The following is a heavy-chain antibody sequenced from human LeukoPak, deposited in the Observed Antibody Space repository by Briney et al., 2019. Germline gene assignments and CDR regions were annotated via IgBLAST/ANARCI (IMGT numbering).Heavy chain of an antibody. D-gene: IGHD6-13*01. V-gene: IGHV1-69*04. CDR2: IIPILGIA. CDR1: GGTFSSYA. J-gene: IGHJ6*02. CDR3: ASRSVVSAYSSSWYVGLYYYYGMDV. Sequence: GASVKVSCKASGGTFSSYAISWVRQAPGQGLEWMGRIIPILGIANYAQKFQGRVTITADKSTSTAYMELSSLRSEDTAVYYCASRSVVSAYSSSWYVGLYYYYGMDVWGQGTTVTVSS.